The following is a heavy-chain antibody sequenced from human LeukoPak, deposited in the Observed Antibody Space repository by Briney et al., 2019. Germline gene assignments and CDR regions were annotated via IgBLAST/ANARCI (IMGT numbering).Heavy chain of an antibody. CDR1: GITVSRDY. CDR2: IYSGGSA. V-gene: IGHV3-66*01. J-gene: IGHJ4*02. Sequence: GGSLRLSCAVSGITVSRDYMSWVRQAPGKGLEWVSLIYSGGSAYYADSVKGRFTISRDNSRNTLYLQMNSLRAEDTAVYFCAKDAITIIREGALLSGRRSFYYFDYWGQGTLVTVSS. CDR3: AKDAITIIREGALLSGRRSFYYFDY. D-gene: IGHD3-10*01.